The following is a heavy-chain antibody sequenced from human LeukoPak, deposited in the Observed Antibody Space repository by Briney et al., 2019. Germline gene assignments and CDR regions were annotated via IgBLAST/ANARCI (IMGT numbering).Heavy chain of an antibody. J-gene: IGHJ3*02. CDR1: GFTFSSYA. CDR2: ISYDGSNK. CDR3: ARATKGDAFDI. Sequence: PGRSLRLSCAASGFTFSSYAMHWVRQAPGKGLEWVAVISYDGSNKYYADSVKGRFTISRDNSKNTLYLQMNSLRAEDTAVYYCARATKGDAFDIWGQGTMVTVSS. V-gene: IGHV3-30-3*01.